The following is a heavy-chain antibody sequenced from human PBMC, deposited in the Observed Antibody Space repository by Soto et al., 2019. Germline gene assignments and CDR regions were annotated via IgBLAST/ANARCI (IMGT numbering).Heavy chain of an antibody. CDR3: AKDRGVTRYNWFDP. V-gene: IGHV3-23*01. CDR2: ISGSGGST. Sequence: GGSLRLSCAASGFTFSSYAMSWVRQAPGKGLEWVSAISGSGGSTYYADSVKGRFTISRDNSKNTLYLQMNSLRAEDTAVYYCAKDRGVTRYNWFDPWGQGTLVTVPQ. J-gene: IGHJ5*02. D-gene: IGHD2-21*02. CDR1: GFTFSSYA.